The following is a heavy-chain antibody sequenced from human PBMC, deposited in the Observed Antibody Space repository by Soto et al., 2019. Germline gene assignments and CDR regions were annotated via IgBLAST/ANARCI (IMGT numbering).Heavy chain of an antibody. CDR2: IYYSGST. V-gene: IGHV4-61*01. D-gene: IGHD6-13*01. Sequence: ASETLSLTCTVSGGSVSSGSYYWSWIRQPPGKGLEWIGYIYYSGSTNYNPSLKSRVTISVDTSKNQFSLKLSSVTAADTAVYYCARARIAACFDYWGQGTLVTVSS. CDR1: GGSVSSGSYY. J-gene: IGHJ4*02. CDR3: ARARIAACFDY.